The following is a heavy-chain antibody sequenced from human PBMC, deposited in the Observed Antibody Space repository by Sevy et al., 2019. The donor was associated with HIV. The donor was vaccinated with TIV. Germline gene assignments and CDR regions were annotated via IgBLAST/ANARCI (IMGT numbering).Heavy chain of an antibody. CDR3: ARILLLPRAKSMVRGVIKRGYFDY. CDR2: INHSGST. Sequence: SETLSLTCAVYGGSFSGYYWSWIRQPPGKGLEWIGEINHSGSTNYNPSLKSRVTISVDTSKNQFSLKLSSVTAADTAVYYCARILLLPRAKSMVRGVIKRGYFDYWGQGTLVTVSS. CDR1: GGSFSGYY. D-gene: IGHD3-10*01. V-gene: IGHV4-34*01. J-gene: IGHJ4*02.